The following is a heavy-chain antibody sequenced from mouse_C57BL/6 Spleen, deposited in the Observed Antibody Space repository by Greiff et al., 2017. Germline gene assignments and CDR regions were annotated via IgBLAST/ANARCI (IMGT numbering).Heavy chain of an antibody. V-gene: IGHV1-54*01. Sequence: QVQLQQSGAELVRPGTSVKVSCKASGYAFTNYLIEWVKQRPGQGLEWIGVINPGSGGTNYNEKFKGKAALTADKSSSTAYMQLSSLTSEDSAVYFCARHYYGSSCFAYWGQGTLVTVSA. CDR3: ARHYYGSSCFAY. CDR1: GYAFTNYL. CDR2: INPGSGGT. D-gene: IGHD1-1*01. J-gene: IGHJ3*01.